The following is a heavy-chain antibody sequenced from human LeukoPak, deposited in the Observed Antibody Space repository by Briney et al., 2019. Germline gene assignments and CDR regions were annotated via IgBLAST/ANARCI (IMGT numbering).Heavy chain of an antibody. Sequence: GGSLRLSCAASGFTFSSYAMSWVRQAPAKGLEWVSAMSGSGGSTYYADSVKGRFTISRDNAKNTLYLQMNSLRAEDTAVYYCAKPLYDYGDYGLGDYCGQGPLVTVSS. CDR3: AKPLYDYGDYGLGDY. D-gene: IGHD4-17*01. CDR1: GFTFSSYA. CDR2: MSGSGGST. J-gene: IGHJ4*02. V-gene: IGHV3-23*01.